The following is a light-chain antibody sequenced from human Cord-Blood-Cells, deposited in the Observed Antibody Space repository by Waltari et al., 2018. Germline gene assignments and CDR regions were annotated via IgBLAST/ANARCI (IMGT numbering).Light chain of an antibody. Sequence: EIVSTQSPATLSLSPGERANLSCRASQSVSSYLAWYQQKPGQAPRRLIYDASNRATGIPARFSGSGSGTDFTLPISSLEPEDFAVYYCQQRSNWPPSLTFGGGTKVEIK. CDR3: QQRSNWPPSLT. CDR2: DAS. CDR1: QSVSSY. J-gene: IGKJ4*01. V-gene: IGKV3-11*01.